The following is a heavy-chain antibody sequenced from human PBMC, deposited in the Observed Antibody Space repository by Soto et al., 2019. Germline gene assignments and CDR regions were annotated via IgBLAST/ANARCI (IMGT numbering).Heavy chain of an antibody. D-gene: IGHD7-27*01. Sequence: QVQLVQSGAEVKKPGASVKVSCKSSGYTFTSYGISWVRQAPGQGLAWMGWISAYNGNTNYAQKLQGRVTMTTDTSTSTAYMELRSLRSDDTAVYYCARELGSIPYYYYGMDVWGQGTTVTVSS. CDR1: GYTFTSYG. J-gene: IGHJ6*02. V-gene: IGHV1-18*04. CDR2: ISAYNGNT. CDR3: ARELGSIPYYYYGMDV.